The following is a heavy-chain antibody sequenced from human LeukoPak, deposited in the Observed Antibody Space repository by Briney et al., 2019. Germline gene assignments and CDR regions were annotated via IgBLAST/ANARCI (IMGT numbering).Heavy chain of an antibody. CDR3: ARRISGSGSSTHRFDP. CDR1: GGSINSNAYY. D-gene: IGHD3-10*01. Sequence: LSLTCTVSGGSINSNAYYWGWIRQAPGKGLEWVSYISSGGSTIYYADSVKGRFTISRDNTKNSLFLQMNSLRAEDTAVYYCARRISGSGSSTHRFDPWGQGTLVTVSS. V-gene: IGHV3-11*01. CDR2: ISSGGSTI. J-gene: IGHJ5*02.